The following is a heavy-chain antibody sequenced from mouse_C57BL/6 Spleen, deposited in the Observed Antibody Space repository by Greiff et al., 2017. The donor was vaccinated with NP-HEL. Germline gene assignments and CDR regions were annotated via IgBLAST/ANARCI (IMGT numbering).Heavy chain of an antibody. Sequence: VQLQQSGAELAKPGASVKLSCKASGYTFTSYWMHWVKQRPGQGLEWIGYINPSSGYTKYNQKFKDKATLTVDKSTSTAYMQLSSLTYEDSAVYYCARSYYGSSSWFAYWGQGTLVTVSA. CDR3: ARSYYGSSSWFAY. J-gene: IGHJ3*01. V-gene: IGHV1-7*01. D-gene: IGHD1-1*01. CDR1: GYTFTSYW. CDR2: INPSSGYT.